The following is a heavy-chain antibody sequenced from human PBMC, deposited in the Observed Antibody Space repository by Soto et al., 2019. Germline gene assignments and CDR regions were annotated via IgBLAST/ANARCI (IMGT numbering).Heavy chain of an antibody. CDR1: GGSISSYY. CDR3: ARGVSRIAVAGTIGMDV. J-gene: IGHJ6*02. V-gene: IGHV4-34*01. D-gene: IGHD6-19*01. CDR2: INHSGST. Sequence: PSETLSLTXTGSGGSISSYYWSWIRQPPGKGLEWIGEINHSGSTNYNPSLKSRVTISVDTSKNQFSLKLSSVTAADTAVYYCARGVSRIAVAGTIGMDVWGQGTTVTVSS.